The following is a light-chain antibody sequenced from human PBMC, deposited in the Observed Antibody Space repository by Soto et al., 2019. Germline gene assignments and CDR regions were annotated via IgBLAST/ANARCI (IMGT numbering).Light chain of an antibody. Sequence: QSVLTQPPSASGTPGQRVTMSCSGSSSNIGSNTVNWYQQLPGTAPKLLIYSNNQRPSGVPDRFSGSKSGTSASLGISGLQSEDEADYYCAAWDDSLNGVVFGGGTKLTVL. CDR1: SSNIGSNT. J-gene: IGLJ2*01. CDR2: SNN. V-gene: IGLV1-44*01. CDR3: AAWDDSLNGVV.